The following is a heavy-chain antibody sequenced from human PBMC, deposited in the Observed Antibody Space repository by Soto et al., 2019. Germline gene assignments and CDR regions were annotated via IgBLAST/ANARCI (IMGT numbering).Heavy chain of an antibody. CDR3: AKDRAAVTGAYYYYGLDV. V-gene: IGHV3-43*01. J-gene: IGHJ6*02. Sequence: GGSLRLSCAASGFNLDDYTMHWVRQAPGKGPEWVSLISWDGGHPYYTDSVKGHLTVSRDNRKNSLYLQMNSLRADDTALYYCAKDRAAVTGAYYYYGLDVWGQGTTVTVSS. D-gene: IGHD3-9*01. CDR2: ISWDGGHP. CDR1: GFNLDDYT.